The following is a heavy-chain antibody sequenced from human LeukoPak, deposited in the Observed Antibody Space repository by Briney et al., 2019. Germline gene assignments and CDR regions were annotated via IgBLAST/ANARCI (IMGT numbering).Heavy chain of an antibody. CDR3: AREAYCGGDCYSGFDY. V-gene: IGHV4-38-2*02. CDR1: GYSISSGYY. D-gene: IGHD2-21*02. Sequence: SETLSLTCTVSGYSISSGYYWGWIRQPPGKGLEWIGSIYHGGSTNYNPSLKSRVTISIDTSKNQFSLKLSSVTAADTAVYYCAREAYCGGDCYSGFDYWGQGTLVTVSS. CDR2: IYHGGST. J-gene: IGHJ4*02.